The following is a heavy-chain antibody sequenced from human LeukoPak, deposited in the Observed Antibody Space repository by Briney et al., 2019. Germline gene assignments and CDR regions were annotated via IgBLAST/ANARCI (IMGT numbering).Heavy chain of an antibody. CDR3: ASNYYGSGSLDY. CDR2: IYYSGST. V-gene: IGHV4-39*07. D-gene: IGHD3-10*01. CDR1: GGSISSSSYY. Sequence: SETLSLTCTVSGGSISSSSYYWGWIRQPPGKGLEWIGSIYYSGSTYYNPSVKSRVTISVDTSKNQFSLKLSSVTAADTAVYYCASNYYGSGSLDYWGQGNLVTVSS. J-gene: IGHJ4*02.